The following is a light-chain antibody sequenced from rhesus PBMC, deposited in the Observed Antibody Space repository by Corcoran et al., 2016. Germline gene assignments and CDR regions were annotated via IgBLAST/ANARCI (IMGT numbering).Light chain of an antibody. J-gene: IGLJ1*01. CDR3: SSYAGSNSFI. V-gene: IGLV2-32*02. CDR1: SSDIGGYNY. CDR2: EVS. Sequence: QAALTQPRSVSGSPGQSVTISCTGSSSDIGGYNYVSWYQQHPGTAPKLMIYEVSKRPSGVSDRFSGSKSGNTASLPISGLQAEDEADYYCSSYAGSNSFILGTGTRLTVL.